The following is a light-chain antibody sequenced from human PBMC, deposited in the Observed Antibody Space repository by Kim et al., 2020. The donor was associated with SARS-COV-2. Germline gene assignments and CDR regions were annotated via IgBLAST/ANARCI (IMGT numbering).Light chain of an antibody. CDR1: TIDSKS. V-gene: IGLV3-21*04. Sequence: APRKAGKITCGGGTIDSKSVYWYQQKPGQAPVLVIYYDTDRPSGIPERFSGSNSGNTATLTITRVEAGDEADYYCQVWDNSSDHVVFGGGTQLTVL. CDR2: YDT. J-gene: IGLJ2*01. CDR3: QVWDNSSDHVV.